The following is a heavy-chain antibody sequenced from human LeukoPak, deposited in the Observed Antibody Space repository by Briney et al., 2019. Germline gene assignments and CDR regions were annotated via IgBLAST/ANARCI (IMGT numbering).Heavy chain of an antibody. CDR3: ARETGDIVLMVYDNWFDP. D-gene: IGHD2-8*01. Sequence: QAGGSLRLPCAASGFTFSSYWMSWVRQAPGKGLEWVANIKQDGSEKYYVDSVKGRFTISRDNAKNSLYLQMNSLRAEDTAVYYCARETGDIVLMVYDNWFDPWGQGTLVTVSS. CDR1: GFTFSSYW. CDR2: IKQDGSEK. V-gene: IGHV3-7*01. J-gene: IGHJ5*02.